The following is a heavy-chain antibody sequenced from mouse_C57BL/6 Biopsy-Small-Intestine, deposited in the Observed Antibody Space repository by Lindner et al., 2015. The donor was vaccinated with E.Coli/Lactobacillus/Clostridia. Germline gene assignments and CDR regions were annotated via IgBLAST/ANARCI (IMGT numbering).Heavy chain of an antibody. CDR2: IRSKGSNYAT. V-gene: IGHV10-3*01. Sequence: VQLQESGGGLVQPKGSLKLSCAASGFTFNTYAMHWVRQAPGKGLEWVARIRSKGSNYATYCADSVKDRFTISRDDSQSMLYLQMNNLKTEDTAIYYCVRDNWDGGHWYFDVWGTGTTVTVSS. J-gene: IGHJ1*03. D-gene: IGHD4-1*01. CDR3: VRDNWDGGHWYFDV. CDR1: GFTFNTYA.